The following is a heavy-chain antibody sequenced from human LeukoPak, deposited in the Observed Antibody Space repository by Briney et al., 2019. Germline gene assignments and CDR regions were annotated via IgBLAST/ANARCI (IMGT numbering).Heavy chain of an antibody. CDR3: ARPLSSSWMSIAY. V-gene: IGHV5-51*01. D-gene: IGHD6-13*01. CDR2: IYPGDSDT. CDR1: VYSFTSYW. J-gene: IGHJ4*02. Sequence: GESLKISCKGSVYSFTSYWIGWVRQMPGKGLEWMGIIYPGDSDTRYSPSFQGQVTISADQSISPAYLQWSSLKASDTAMYYCARPLSSSWMSIAYWGQGTLVTVSS.